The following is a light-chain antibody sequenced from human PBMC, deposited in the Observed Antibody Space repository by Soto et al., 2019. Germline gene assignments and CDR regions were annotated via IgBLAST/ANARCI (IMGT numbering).Light chain of an antibody. J-gene: IGKJ2*01. Sequence: EVVMTQSPATLSVSPGERATLSCRASESVSYNLAWYQQKPGQAPRLLIYGASTRATGIPARFSGSGSGTEFTLTISSLQSEDFAVYYCQQYHYWPYTFGQGTKLEIK. CDR2: GAS. CDR3: QQYHYWPYT. CDR1: ESVSYN. V-gene: IGKV3-15*01.